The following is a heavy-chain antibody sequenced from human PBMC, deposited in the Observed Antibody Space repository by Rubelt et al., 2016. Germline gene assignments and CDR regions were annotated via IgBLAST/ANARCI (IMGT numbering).Heavy chain of an antibody. J-gene: IGHJ4*02. V-gene: IGHV3-48*04. Sequence: GQLVESGGGLVQPGGSLRLSCAASGFTFSSYSMNWVRQAPGKGLEWVSYISSSSSTIYYADSVKGRFTIYGDNAKNSLYLQMNSLRAEDPAVYYCARGARVWGTGRDYWGQGTLVTVSS. D-gene: IGHD3-16*01. CDR3: ARGARVWGTGRDY. CDR2: ISSSSSTI. CDR1: GFTFSSYS.